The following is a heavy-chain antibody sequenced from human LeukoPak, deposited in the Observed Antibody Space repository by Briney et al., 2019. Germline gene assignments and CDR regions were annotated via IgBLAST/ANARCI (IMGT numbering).Heavy chain of an antibody. CDR1: GGSFSGYY. D-gene: IGHD4-11*01. Sequence: PSETLSLTCAVYGGSFSGYYWSWIRQPPGKGLEWIGEINHSGSTNYNPSLKSRVTMSVDTSENQFSLKLSSVTAADTAVYYCARENLDDYSISYYYYGMDVWGQGTTVTVSS. CDR2: INHSGST. V-gene: IGHV4-34*01. CDR3: ARENLDDYSISYYYYGMDV. J-gene: IGHJ6*02.